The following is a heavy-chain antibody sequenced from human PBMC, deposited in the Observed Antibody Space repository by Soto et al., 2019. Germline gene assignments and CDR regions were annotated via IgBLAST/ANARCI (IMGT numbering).Heavy chain of an antibody. CDR3: ARDIGGSGSPPYGMDV. V-gene: IGHV3-30-3*01. CDR1: GFTFSSYA. D-gene: IGHD3-10*01. CDR2: ISYDGSNK. J-gene: IGHJ6*02. Sequence: PGGSLRLSCAASGFTFSSYAMHWVRQAPGKGLEWVAVISYDGSNKYYADSVKGRFTISRDNSKNTLYLQMNSLRAEDTAVYYCARDIGGSGSPPYGMDVWGQGTTVTVSS.